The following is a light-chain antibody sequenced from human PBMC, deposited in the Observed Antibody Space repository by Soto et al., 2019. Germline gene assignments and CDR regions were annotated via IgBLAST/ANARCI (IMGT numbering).Light chain of an antibody. V-gene: IGKV3-15*01. CDR2: DAS. CDR3: QQYNNWPQT. J-gene: IGKJ1*01. Sequence: ETMMTQSPDTLSVSLGERATLSCRASQSLRSSLAWYQQKPGQAPRLLIYDASTRATGIPARFSGSGSGTDFTLSISGLQSEDFAVYYCQQYNNWPQTCGRGTKVDIK. CDR1: QSLRSS.